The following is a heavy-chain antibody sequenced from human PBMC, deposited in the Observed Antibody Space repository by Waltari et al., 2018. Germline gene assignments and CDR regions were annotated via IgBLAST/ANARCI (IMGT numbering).Heavy chain of an antibody. CDR1: GGSISSGSYY. Sequence: QVQLQESGPGLVKPSQTLSLTCTVSGGSISSGSYYWSWIRQPAGKGLEWIGRIYTRGSTNYNPSLKSRVTIAVDTSKNQFSLKLSSVTAADTAVYYCARGLLPLDYWGQGTLVTVSS. D-gene: IGHD2-15*01. J-gene: IGHJ4*02. V-gene: IGHV4-61*02. CDR3: ARGLLPLDY. CDR2: IYTRGST.